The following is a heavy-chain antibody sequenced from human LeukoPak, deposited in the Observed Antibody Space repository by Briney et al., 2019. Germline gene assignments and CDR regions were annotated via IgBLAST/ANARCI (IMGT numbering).Heavy chain of an antibody. CDR1: GYTFTSYG. D-gene: IGHD3-22*01. CDR3: ARVGWVYDSSGYPDY. V-gene: IGHV1-18*01. J-gene: IGHJ4*02. CDR2: ISAYKGNT. Sequence: GASVKVSCKASGYTFTSYGISWVRQATGQGLEWMGWISAYKGNTNYAQKLQGRVTMTTDTSTSTAYMELRSLRSDDTAVYYCARVGWVYDSSGYPDYWGQGTLVTVSS.